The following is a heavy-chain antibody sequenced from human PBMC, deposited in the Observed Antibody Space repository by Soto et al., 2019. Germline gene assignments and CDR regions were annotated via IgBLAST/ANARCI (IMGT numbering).Heavy chain of an antibody. CDR3: ARDRRTRWLQSQRYYFYGMDV. D-gene: IGHD5-12*01. V-gene: IGHV4-31*03. Sequence: SETLSLTCTVSGGSISSGGYYWSWIRQHPGKGLEWIGYIYYSGSTYYNPSLKSRVTISVDTSKNQFSLKLSSVTAADTAVYYCARDRRTRWLQSQRYYFYGMDVWGQGTTVTVSS. CDR1: GGSISSGGYY. J-gene: IGHJ6*02. CDR2: IYYSGST.